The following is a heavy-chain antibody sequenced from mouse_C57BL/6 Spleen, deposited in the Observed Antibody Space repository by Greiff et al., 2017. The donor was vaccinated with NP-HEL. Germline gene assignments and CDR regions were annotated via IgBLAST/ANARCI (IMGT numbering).Heavy chain of an antibody. D-gene: IGHD2-2*01. J-gene: IGHJ4*01. CDR1: GYTFTSYG. CDR2: IYPRSGNT. Sequence: QVQLQQSGAELARPGASVKLSCKASGYTFTSYGLSWVKQRTGQGLEWIGEIYPRSGNTYYNEQFKGKATLTADKASSTAYMELRSLTSEDSAVYFWARGYGYEDAMDYWGQGTSVTVSS. CDR3: ARGYGYEDAMDY. V-gene: IGHV1-81*01.